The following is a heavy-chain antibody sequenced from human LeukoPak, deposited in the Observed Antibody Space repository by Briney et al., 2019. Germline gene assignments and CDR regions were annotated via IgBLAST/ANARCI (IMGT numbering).Heavy chain of an antibody. J-gene: IGHJ4*02. V-gene: IGHV3-30-3*01. CDR2: ISYDGGNK. CDR1: GFTFSSYA. CDR3: ARDRFWGYSYGLDY. Sequence: GGSLRLSCAASGFTFSSYAMHWVRQAPGKGLEWVAVISYDGGNKYYADSVKGRFTISRDNSKNTLYLQMNSLRAEDTAVYYCARDRFWGYSYGLDYWGQGTLVTVSS. D-gene: IGHD5-18*01.